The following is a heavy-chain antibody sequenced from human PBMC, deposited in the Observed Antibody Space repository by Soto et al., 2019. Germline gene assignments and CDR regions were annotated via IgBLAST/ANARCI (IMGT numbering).Heavy chain of an antibody. D-gene: IGHD5-18*01. V-gene: IGHV4-59*08. CDR2: IYYSGST. CDR3: ARWGVDTAMVTEWFDP. J-gene: IGHJ5*02. CDR1: GGSINSYY. Sequence: QVQLQESGPGLVKPSETLSLTCTVSGGSINSYYWSWIRQPPGKGLEWIGYIYYSGSTNYNPSLKSRVTMSVDTSKNQFSLKLSSVTAADTAGYYCARWGVDTAMVTEWFDPGGQGTLVTVSS.